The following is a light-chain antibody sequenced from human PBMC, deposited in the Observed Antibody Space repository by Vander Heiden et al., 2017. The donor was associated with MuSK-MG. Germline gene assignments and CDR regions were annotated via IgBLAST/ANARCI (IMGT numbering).Light chain of an antibody. CDR2: EDN. CDR1: SGSIASNY. Sequence: NFMLTQPHSMSESPGKTVTISCTRSSGSIASNYVQWYQQRPGSAPTTVIYEDNQRPSGVPDRFSGSIDSSSNSASLTISGLKTEDEADYYCQSYDSSNRGVFGGGTKLTVL. V-gene: IGLV6-57*03. CDR3: QSYDSSNRGV. J-gene: IGLJ3*02.